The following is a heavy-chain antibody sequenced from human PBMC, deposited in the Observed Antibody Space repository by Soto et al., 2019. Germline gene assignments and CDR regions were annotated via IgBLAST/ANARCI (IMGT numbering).Heavy chain of an antibody. CDR2: IHHSGST. CDR1: GGSFDGYY. CDR3: ARGVDSWSGYLF. V-gene: IGHV4-34*01. D-gene: IGHD3-3*01. Sequence: PSETLSLTCALYGGSFDGYYWSWIRQSPGKGLEWIGEIHHSGSTKYNPSLKSRVSLSVETSTKQFSLKMTSMTAADRGVYYCARGVDSWSGYLFWGQGTPVTVSS. J-gene: IGHJ4*02.